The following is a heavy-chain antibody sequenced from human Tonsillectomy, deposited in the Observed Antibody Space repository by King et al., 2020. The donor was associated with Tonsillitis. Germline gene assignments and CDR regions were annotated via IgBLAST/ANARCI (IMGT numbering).Heavy chain of an antibody. CDR3: AREDYYGSGSFPGTFDI. CDR2: ISYDGINK. V-gene: IGHV3-30*01. D-gene: IGHD3-10*01. J-gene: IGHJ3*02. CDR1: GFTFNSYA. Sequence: VQLVESGGGVVQPARSLRLSCAASGFTFNSYAMHWVRQAPGKGLEWVAVISYDGINKYYADSVKCRFTISRDNSKNTLYLQMNSLRAEDTAVYYCAREDYYGSGSFPGTFDIWGQGTMVTVSS.